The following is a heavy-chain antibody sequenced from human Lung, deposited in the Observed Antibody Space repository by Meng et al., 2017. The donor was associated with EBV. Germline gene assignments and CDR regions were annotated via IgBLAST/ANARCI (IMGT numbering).Heavy chain of an antibody. CDR2: NYYSGCT. J-gene: IGHJ5*02. CDR3: ARVVAGRYNGFDP. Sequence: PLLSAGRGVVLPSTPSSPTSISAGSVTSNSGYYSWFIHQPSGDGLEWIRYNYYSGCTYYDPALKSRVTISVDTSKNQFSLKLSSVTTADTAVYYCARVVAGRYNGFDPWGQGTLVTASS. D-gene: IGHD6-6*01. V-gene: IGHV4-31*03. CDR1: GSVTSNSGYY.